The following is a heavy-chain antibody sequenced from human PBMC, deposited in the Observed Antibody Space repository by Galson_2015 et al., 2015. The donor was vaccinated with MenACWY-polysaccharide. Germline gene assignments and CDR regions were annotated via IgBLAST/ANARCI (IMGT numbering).Heavy chain of an antibody. Sequence: SETLSLTCAVSGYSISSGYYWGWIRQPPGKGLEWIASIFHSGTTYYNPSLKSRVTISLDTSKNQFSLKLSSVTAADTAVYYCAREFTYWGQGTLVTVSS. CDR1: GYSISSGYY. CDR3: AREFTY. J-gene: IGHJ4*02. V-gene: IGHV4-38-2*02. CDR2: IFHSGTT.